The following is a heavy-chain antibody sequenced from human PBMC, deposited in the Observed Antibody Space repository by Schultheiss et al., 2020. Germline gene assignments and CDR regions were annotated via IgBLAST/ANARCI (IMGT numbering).Heavy chain of an antibody. CDR3: ALRFFSATAFDY. V-gene: IGHV1-2*02. Sequence: ASVTVSCKASGYTFTSYDINWVRQATGQGLEWMGWINPNSGGTNYAQKFQGRVTMTRDTSISTAYMELSRLRSDDTAVYYCALRFFSATAFDYWGQGTLVTVSS. D-gene: IGHD3-3*01. CDR2: INPNSGGT. CDR1: GYTFTSYD. J-gene: IGHJ4*02.